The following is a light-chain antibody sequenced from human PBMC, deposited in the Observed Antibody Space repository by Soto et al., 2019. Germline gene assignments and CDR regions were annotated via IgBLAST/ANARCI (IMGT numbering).Light chain of an antibody. J-gene: IGKJ5*01. CDR2: AAS. Sequence: DIQMTQSPSSLSSSVGDIFTIACRASQSISNYLNWYQQRPGKAPKLLTYAASSLQSGVPSRFSGSGSGTDFTLTISSLQPEDFVTYYCQQTYSTPITFGQGTRLEIK. CDR3: QQTYSTPIT. V-gene: IGKV1-39*01. CDR1: QSISNY.